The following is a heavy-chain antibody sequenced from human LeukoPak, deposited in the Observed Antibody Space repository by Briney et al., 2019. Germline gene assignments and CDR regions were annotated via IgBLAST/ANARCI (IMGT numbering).Heavy chain of an antibody. J-gene: IGHJ6*02. V-gene: IGHV1-24*01. CDR1: GYTLTYLS. CDR2: FDPEDGGT. D-gene: IGHD3-10*01. Sequence: ASVKVSCKVSGYTLTYLSMHWVRQAPGKGLEWMGGFDPEDGGTLYAQKFQGRVSMTEDTSTDTAYMELSSLRPEDTAVYYCATDQRGAGLGFRYGSGSYNGLDVWGQGTTVTVSS. CDR3: ATDQRGAGLGFRYGSGSYNGLDV.